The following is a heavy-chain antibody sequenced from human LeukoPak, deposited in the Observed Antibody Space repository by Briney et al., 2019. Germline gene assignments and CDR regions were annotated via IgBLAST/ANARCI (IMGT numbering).Heavy chain of an antibody. CDR1: GGSFSGYY. D-gene: IGHD3-22*01. J-gene: IGHJ6*02. V-gene: IGHV4-34*01. CDR3: ARGRTYYYDTSGYYPSIYYGMDV. Sequence: PSETLSLTCAVSGGSFSGYYWYWIRQPPGKGLEWSGEINHGERTNYNPSLKSRATLSVDTSKNQFSLKLTSVTAADTAVYYCARGRTYYYDTSGYYPSIYYGMDVWGQGTTVIVSS. CDR2: INHGERT.